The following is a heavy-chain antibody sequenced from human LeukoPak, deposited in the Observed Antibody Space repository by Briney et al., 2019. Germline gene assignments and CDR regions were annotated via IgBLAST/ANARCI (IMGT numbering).Heavy chain of an antibody. CDR1: GYSFASSW. Sequence: GESLKISCKGSGYSFASSWIGWLRQMPGKGLEWMGIIYPGDSDTRYSPSFQGQVTISADKSISTAYLQWSSLKASDTAMYYCARLLSRIAVAGTDYFDYWGQGTLVTVSS. J-gene: IGHJ4*02. D-gene: IGHD6-19*01. CDR2: IYPGDSDT. V-gene: IGHV5-51*01. CDR3: ARLLSRIAVAGTDYFDY.